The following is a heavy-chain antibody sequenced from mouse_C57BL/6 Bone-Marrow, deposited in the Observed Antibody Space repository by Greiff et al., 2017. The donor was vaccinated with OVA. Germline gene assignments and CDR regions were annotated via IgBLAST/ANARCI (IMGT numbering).Heavy chain of an antibody. Sequence: EVKLVESGPGLVKPSQSLSLTCSVTGYSITSGYYWNWIRQFPGNKLEWMGYISYDGSNNYNPSLKNRISITRDTSKNQFFLKLNSVTTEDTATYYCARVGYGSSYFDYWGQGTTLTVSS. CDR1: GYSITSGYY. D-gene: IGHD1-1*01. V-gene: IGHV3-6*01. CDR3: ARVGYGSSYFDY. J-gene: IGHJ2*01. CDR2: ISYDGSN.